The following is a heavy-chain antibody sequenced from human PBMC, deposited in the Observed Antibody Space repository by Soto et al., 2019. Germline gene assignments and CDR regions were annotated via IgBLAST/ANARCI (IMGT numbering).Heavy chain of an antibody. Sequence: QVQLQESGPGLVKPSQTLSLTCTVSGGSISSGDYYWSWIRQPPGKGLEWIGYIYYSGSTYYNPSLKSRVTISVDTSKNQFSLKLSSVTAADTAVYYCARDRRSLLWFGEVIGYYYGMDVWGQGTTVTVSS. V-gene: IGHV4-30-4*01. CDR3: ARDRRSLLWFGEVIGYYYGMDV. J-gene: IGHJ6*02. D-gene: IGHD3-10*01. CDR1: GGSISSGDYY. CDR2: IYYSGST.